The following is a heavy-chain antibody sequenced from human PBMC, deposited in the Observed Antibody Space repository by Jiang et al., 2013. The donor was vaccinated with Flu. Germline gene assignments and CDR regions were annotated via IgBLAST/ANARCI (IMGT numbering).Heavy chain of an antibody. Sequence: SLTCTVSGGSISSSSYYWGWIRQPPGKGLEWIGSIYYSGSTYYNPSLKSRVTISVDTSKNQFSLKLSSVTAADTAVYYCARLVVYDILTGYFHYFDYWGQGTLVTVSS. J-gene: IGHJ4*02. CDR3: ARLVVYDILTGYFHYFDY. CDR2: IYYSGST. CDR1: GGSISSSSYY. V-gene: IGHV4-39*01. D-gene: IGHD3-9*01.